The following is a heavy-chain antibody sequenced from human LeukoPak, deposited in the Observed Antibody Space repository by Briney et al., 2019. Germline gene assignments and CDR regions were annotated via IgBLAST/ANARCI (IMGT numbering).Heavy chain of an antibody. Sequence: ASVKVSCKASGYTFTSYAMHWVRQAPGQRLEWMGWINAGNGNTKYSQKFQGRVTITRDTSASTAYMELGSLRSEDTAVYYCAKGGYYYDKTLDYWGQGTLVTVSS. V-gene: IGHV1-3*01. CDR2: INAGNGNT. J-gene: IGHJ4*02. D-gene: IGHD3-22*01. CDR1: GYTFTSYA. CDR3: AKGGYYYDKTLDY.